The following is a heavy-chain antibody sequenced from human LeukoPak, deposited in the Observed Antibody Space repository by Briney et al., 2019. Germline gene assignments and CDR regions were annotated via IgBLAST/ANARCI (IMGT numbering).Heavy chain of an antibody. D-gene: IGHD4-23*01. CDR1: GGSISSGSYY. Sequence: SETLSLTCTVSGGSISSGSYYWSWIRQPAGKGLEWIGRIYTSGSTNYNPSLKSRFTISVDTSKNQFSLKLSSVTAADTAVYYCAGDYGGNNWFDPWGQGTLVTVSS. J-gene: IGHJ5*02. V-gene: IGHV4-61*02. CDR3: AGDYGGNNWFDP. CDR2: IYTSGST.